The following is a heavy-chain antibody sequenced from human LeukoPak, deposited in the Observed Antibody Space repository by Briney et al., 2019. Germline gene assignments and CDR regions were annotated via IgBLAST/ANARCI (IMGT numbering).Heavy chain of an antibody. CDR3: ARDYQVLGQFGP. CDR2: IKQDGSEK. V-gene: IGHV3-7*01. D-gene: IGHD2/OR15-2a*01. J-gene: IGHJ5*02. CDR1: GFTFSSYW. Sequence: GGSLRLSCAASGFTFSSYWMSWVRQAPGKGLEGVANIKQDGSEKYYVDSVKGRFNISRDNEKNSVYLQMNSLRAEDTAVYYCARDYQVLGQFGPWGQGTLVTVPS.